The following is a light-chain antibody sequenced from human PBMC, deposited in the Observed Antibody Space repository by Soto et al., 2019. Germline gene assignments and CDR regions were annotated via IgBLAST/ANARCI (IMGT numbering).Light chain of an antibody. CDR1: QSISTY. V-gene: IGKV1-39*01. Sequence: DIQMTQSPSSLSASVGDRVTITCRASQSISTYLIWYHQKPGKAPKILIYVASSLESGVPSRFSGSGSGTDFTLTISSLQPEDFGTYYCQQSDSNPRTFGQGTKLEMK. CDR2: VAS. CDR3: QQSDSNPRT. J-gene: IGKJ2*01.